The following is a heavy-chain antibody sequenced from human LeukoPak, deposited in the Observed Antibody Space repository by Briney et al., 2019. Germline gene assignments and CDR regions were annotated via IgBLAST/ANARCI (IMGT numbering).Heavy chain of an antibody. CDR3: AKDRAAAGKLYCYGMDV. Sequence: GGSLRLSCAASGFTFSSYSMNWVRQAPGKGLEWVSYISSSSTIYYADSVKGRFTISRDNAKNSLYLQMNSLRAEDTAVYYCAKDRAAAGKLYCYGMDVWGQGTTVTVSS. V-gene: IGHV3-48*04. J-gene: IGHJ6*02. CDR2: ISSSSTI. D-gene: IGHD6-13*01. CDR1: GFTFSSYS.